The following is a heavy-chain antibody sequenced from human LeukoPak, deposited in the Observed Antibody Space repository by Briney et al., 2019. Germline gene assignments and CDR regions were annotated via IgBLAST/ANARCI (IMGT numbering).Heavy chain of an antibody. CDR3: AREGGLGYCSLTPCALAY. V-gene: IGHV3-53*01. CDR1: GFTLSVNY. CDR2: IRKDGVT. J-gene: IGHJ4*02. Sequence: GGSLRLSCAASGFTLSVNYMSWVRQAPGKGLEWVAGIRKDGVTDSTDSVKGRFTISRDNSKNTLYLQVHSLRAEDTAVYYCAREGGLGYCSLTPCALAYWGQGTPVTVSS. D-gene: IGHD2-15*01.